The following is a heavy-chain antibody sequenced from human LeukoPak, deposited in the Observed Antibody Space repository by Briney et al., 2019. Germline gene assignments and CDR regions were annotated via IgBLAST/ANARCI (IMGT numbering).Heavy chain of an antibody. J-gene: IGHJ4*02. V-gene: IGHV1-46*01. D-gene: IGHD3-22*01. CDR1: GYTFTSYY. CDR3: ARPIKRTYYYDSSGYYSLDYYFDY. CDR2: INPSGGST. Sequence: ASVKVSCKASGYTFTSYYMHWVRQAPGQGLEWMGIINPSGGSTSYAQKFQSRVTMTRDTSTSTVYMELSSLRSEDTAVYYCARPIKRTYYYDSSGYYSLDYYFDYWGQGTLVTVSS.